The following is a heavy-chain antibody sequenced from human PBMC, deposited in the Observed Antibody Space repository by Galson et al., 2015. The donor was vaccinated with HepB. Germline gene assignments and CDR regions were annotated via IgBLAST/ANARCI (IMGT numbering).Heavy chain of an antibody. V-gene: IGHV3-21*01. CDR1: GFTFSSSG. J-gene: IGHJ6*02. D-gene: IGHD2-21*01. Sequence: SLRLSCAASGFTFSSSGMNWVRQAPGKGLEWVSSISGSSRYIYYADSVKGRFTISRDNAKNSLYLQMNSLRAEDTAVYYCARDVVPRGIHYVGMDVWGQGTTVTVS. CDR3: ARDVVPRGIHYVGMDV. CDR2: ISGSSRYI.